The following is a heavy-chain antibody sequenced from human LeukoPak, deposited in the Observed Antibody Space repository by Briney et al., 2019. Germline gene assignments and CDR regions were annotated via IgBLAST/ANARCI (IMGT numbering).Heavy chain of an antibody. Sequence: ASVKVSCKASVYTFTGYYMHWVRQAPGQGLEWRGWINPNSGGTNYAQKFQGRVTMTRDTSISTAYMELSRLRSDDTAVYYCARVGIAVAVYYFDYWGQGTLVTVSS. CDR3: ARVGIAVAVYYFDY. CDR1: VYTFTGYY. D-gene: IGHD6-19*01. V-gene: IGHV1-2*02. J-gene: IGHJ4*02. CDR2: INPNSGGT.